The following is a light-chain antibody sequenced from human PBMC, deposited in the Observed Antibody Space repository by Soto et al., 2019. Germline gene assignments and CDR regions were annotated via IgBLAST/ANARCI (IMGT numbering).Light chain of an antibody. CDR3: QQYGFS. CDR1: QSVSYW. CDR2: DAS. J-gene: IGKJ3*01. V-gene: IGKV1-5*01. Sequence: DIHMTQSPSTLSASVGDRVTITCRAGQSVSYWLAWYQQKPGKAPKLLIHDASSLESGVPSRFRGGGSGQEFTLTISGLQPDDFATYYCQQYGFSFGPGTKVEMK.